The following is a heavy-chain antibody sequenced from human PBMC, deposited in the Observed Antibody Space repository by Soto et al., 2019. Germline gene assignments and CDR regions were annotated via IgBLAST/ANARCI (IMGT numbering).Heavy chain of an antibody. CDR1: GGSISSSSYY. J-gene: IGHJ3*02. CDR2: IYYSGGT. D-gene: IGHD2-21*02. Sequence: SETLSLTCTVSGGSISSSSYYWGWIRQPPGKGLEWIGSIYYSGGTYYNPSLKSRVTISVDTSKNQFSLKLSSVTAADTSVYYCARKGCGGDCYSPLGDAFDIWGQGTMVTVSS. V-gene: IGHV4-39*01. CDR3: ARKGCGGDCYSPLGDAFDI.